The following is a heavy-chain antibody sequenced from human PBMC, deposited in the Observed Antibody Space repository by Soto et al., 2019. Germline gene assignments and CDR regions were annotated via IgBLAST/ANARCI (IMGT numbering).Heavy chain of an antibody. CDR3: ASCNLSFDFDS. V-gene: IGHV3-30*03. CDR2: ISGDGINT. CDR1: GFNFGFFG. Sequence: QIQLVESGGDVVQPGKSLRLSCAASGFNFGFFGMHWVRQAPGKGLEWVAFISGDGINTQYADSVRGRFTLSRDYSRKTMYLRMHSLRDEDTALYHGASCNLSFDFDSWGLGTRVTVSS. J-gene: IGHJ4*02. D-gene: IGHD1-26*01.